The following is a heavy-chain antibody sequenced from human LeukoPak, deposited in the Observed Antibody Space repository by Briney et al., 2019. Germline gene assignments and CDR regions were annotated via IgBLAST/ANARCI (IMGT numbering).Heavy chain of an antibody. CDR3: AKEALWFGELPPFDY. CDR2: INPDGSTT. Sequence: GGSLRLSCAASGFTFSRYWIHWVRQAPGKGLEWVSRINPDGSTTTYADSVKGRFTISRDNAKNTVYLQMNSLRAEDTAVYYCAKEALWFGELPPFDYWGQGTLVTVSS. V-gene: IGHV3-74*01. J-gene: IGHJ4*02. CDR1: GFTFSRYW. D-gene: IGHD3-10*01.